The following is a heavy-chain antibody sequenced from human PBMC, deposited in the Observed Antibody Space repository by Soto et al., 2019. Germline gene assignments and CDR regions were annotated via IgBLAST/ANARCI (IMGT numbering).Heavy chain of an antibody. D-gene: IGHD2-2*01. CDR3: AKEGSRGVVVPAAVDY. Sequence: GGSLRLSCAASGFTFSSYAMSWVRQAPGKGLEWVSAISGSGGSTYYADSVKGRFTISRDNSKNTLYLQMNSLRAEDTAVFYCAKEGSRGVVVPAAVDYWGQGTLVTVSS. CDR2: ISGSGGST. J-gene: IGHJ4*02. CDR1: GFTFSSYA. V-gene: IGHV3-23*01.